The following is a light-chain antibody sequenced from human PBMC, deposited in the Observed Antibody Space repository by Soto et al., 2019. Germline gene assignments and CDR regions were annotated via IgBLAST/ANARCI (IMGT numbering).Light chain of an antibody. CDR2: EVS. J-gene: IGLJ2*01. CDR1: SSDVGGYNY. V-gene: IGLV2-14*01. Sequence: QSVLTQPASVSGSPGQSITISCTGTSSDVGGYNYVSWYQQHPGKAPKLMIYEVSNRPSGVSNRFSGYKSGNTASLTISWLQAEDEADYYCSSYTGSSTSVLFGGGTKVTVL. CDR3: SSYTGSSTSVL.